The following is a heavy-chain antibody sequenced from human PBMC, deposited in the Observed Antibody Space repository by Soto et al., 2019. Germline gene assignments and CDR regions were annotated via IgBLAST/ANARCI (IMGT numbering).Heavy chain of an antibody. J-gene: IGHJ4*02. D-gene: IGHD3-10*01. CDR2: IYYSGST. CDR1: GGSISSSSYY. V-gene: IGHV4-39*01. CDR3: ARSTGVSSRYSLTPGEFY. Sequence: QLQLQESGPGLVKPSETLSLTCTVSGGSISSSSYYWGWIRQPPGKGLEWIGSIYYSGSTYYNPSLKSRVTISVDTSKNQFSLKLSSVTAADTAVYYCARSTGVSSRYSLTPGEFYWGQGTLVTVSS.